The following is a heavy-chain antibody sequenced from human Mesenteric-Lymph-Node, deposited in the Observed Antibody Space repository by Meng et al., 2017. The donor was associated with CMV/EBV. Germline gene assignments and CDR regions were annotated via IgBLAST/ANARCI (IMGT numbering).Heavy chain of an antibody. J-gene: IGHJ4*02. V-gene: IGHV3-11*04. D-gene: IGHD6-6*01. CDR1: FTFRDYY. Sequence: FTFRDYYMSWIRQAPGKGLEWVSYINSSGSTIYYADSVKGRFTISRDNAKNSLYLQMNSLRAEDTAVYYCARDGRGVWSSSSGYFDYWGQGTLVTVSS. CDR2: INSSGSTI. CDR3: ARDGRGVWSSSSGYFDY.